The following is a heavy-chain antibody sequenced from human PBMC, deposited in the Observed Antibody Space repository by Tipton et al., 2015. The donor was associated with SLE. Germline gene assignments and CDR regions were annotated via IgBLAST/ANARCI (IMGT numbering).Heavy chain of an antibody. J-gene: IGHJ5*02. D-gene: IGHD2-15*01. V-gene: IGHV3-30*04. CDR1: GFTFSSYA. Sequence: SLRLSCAASGFTFSSYAMHWVRQAPGKGLEWVAVISYDGSNKYYADSVKGRFTISRDNSKNTLYLQMNSLRAEDTAVYYCARGGVVAAHNWFVPWGQGTLVTVSS. CDR3: ARGGVVAAHNWFVP. CDR2: ISYDGSNK.